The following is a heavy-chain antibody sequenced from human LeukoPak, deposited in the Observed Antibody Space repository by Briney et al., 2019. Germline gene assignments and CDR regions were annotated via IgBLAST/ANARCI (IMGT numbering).Heavy chain of an antibody. CDR1: GFTFSDYY. Sequence: GGSLRLSCAASGFTFSDYYMSWIRQAPGKGLEWVSYISSSGSTIYYADSVKGRFTISRDNAKNSLYLQMNSLRAEDTAVYYCARDPAPEWLAYYFDYWGQGSLVTVSS. J-gene: IGHJ4*02. CDR3: ARDPAPEWLAYYFDY. D-gene: IGHD6-19*01. V-gene: IGHV3-11*04. CDR2: ISSSGSTI.